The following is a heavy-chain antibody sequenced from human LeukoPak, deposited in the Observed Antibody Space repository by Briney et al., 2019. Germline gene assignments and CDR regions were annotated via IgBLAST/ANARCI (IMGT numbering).Heavy chain of an antibody. CDR2: IIPFFGTA. CDR3: ARSSIVGATTYSDY. CDR1: GGTFISYA. J-gene: IGHJ4*02. D-gene: IGHD1-26*01. V-gene: IGHV1-69*05. Sequence: SVKVSCKASGGTFISYAISWVRQAPGQGLEWMGRIIPFFGTANYAQKFQGRVTITTDESTSTAYMELSSLRSEDTAVYYCARSSIVGATTYSDYWGQGTLVTVSS.